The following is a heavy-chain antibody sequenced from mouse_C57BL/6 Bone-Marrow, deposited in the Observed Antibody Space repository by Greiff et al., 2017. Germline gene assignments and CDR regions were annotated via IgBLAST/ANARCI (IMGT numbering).Heavy chain of an antibody. V-gene: IGHV1-18*01. CDR2: IYPNNGGT. CDR3: ASQNGYYYAMDY. D-gene: IGHD2-2*01. CDR1: GYTFTDYN. Sequence: VQLQQSGPELVKPGASVKIPCKASGYTFTDYNMDWVKQSHGKGLEWIGDIYPNNGGTIYNQKFKGKATLTVDKSSSTAYMELRSLTSEDTAVYYCASQNGYYYAMDYWGQGTSVTVSS. J-gene: IGHJ4*01.